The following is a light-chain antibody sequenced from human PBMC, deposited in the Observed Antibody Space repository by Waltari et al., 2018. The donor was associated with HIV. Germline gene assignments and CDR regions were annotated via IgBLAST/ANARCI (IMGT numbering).Light chain of an antibody. Sequence: QSALTQPASVSGSPGQSITLSCTGASSDVGRYNYVSWYQHHPGKPPKLIIYDVSNRPASVSNRFSVSKSCPTASLTISGLQAEDEADYYCSSYTSSRTVVFGGGTKLTVL. CDR3: SSYTSSRTVV. V-gene: IGLV2-14*03. CDR1: SSDVGRYNY. CDR2: DVS. J-gene: IGLJ2*01.